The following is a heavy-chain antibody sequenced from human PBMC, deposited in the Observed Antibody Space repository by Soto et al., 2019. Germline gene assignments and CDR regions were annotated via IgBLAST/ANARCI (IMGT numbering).Heavy chain of an antibody. V-gene: IGHV3-73*01. Sequence: GGSLRLSCAASGFTFSGSAMHWVRQASGKGLEWVGRIRSKANSYATAYAASVKGRFTISRDDSKNTAYLQMNSLKTEDTVVYYCSRLVGATSSFDYWGQGTLVTVSS. J-gene: IGHJ4*02. CDR2: IRSKANSYAT. CDR1: GFTFSGSA. CDR3: SRLVGATSSFDY. D-gene: IGHD1-26*01.